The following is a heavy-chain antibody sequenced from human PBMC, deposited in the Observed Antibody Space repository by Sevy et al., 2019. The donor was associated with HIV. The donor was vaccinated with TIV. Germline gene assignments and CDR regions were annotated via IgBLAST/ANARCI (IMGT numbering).Heavy chain of an antibody. CDR3: ARDKNYYVSGSFDY. D-gene: IGHD3-10*01. CDR2: IIAVFGTT. Sequence: ASVKVSCKASGGIFRSNAISWVRQAPGQGLEWMGGIIAVFGTTHYAQKFQGRVTITADESRRTAYMELSSLKSEDTAAYYCARDKNYYVSGSFDYWGQGSQVTVSS. J-gene: IGHJ4*01. CDR1: GGIFRSNA. V-gene: IGHV1-69*13.